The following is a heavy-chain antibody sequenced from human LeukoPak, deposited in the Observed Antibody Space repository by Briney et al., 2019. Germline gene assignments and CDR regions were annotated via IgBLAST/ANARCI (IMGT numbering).Heavy chain of an antibody. CDR3: AKDRGYSYAIDY. V-gene: IGHV3-30*02. D-gene: IGHD5-18*01. Sequence: GGSLRLSCAASGFTFSNAWMSWVRQAPGKGLEWVAFIRYDGSNKYYADSVKGRFTISRDNSKNTLYLQMNSLRAEDTAVYYCAKDRGYSYAIDYWGQGTLVTVSS. J-gene: IGHJ4*02. CDR2: IRYDGSNK. CDR1: GFTFSNAW.